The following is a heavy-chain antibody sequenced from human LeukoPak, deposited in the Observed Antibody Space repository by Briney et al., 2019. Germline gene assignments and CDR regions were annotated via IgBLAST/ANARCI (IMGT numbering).Heavy chain of an antibody. J-gene: IGHJ1*01. CDR3: ARGGYGGKRYFQH. CDR2: IYYSGST. D-gene: IGHD4-23*01. V-gene: IGHV4-59*01. CDR1: GGSFSAYY. Sequence: NPSETLSLTCAVYGGSFSAYYWSWIRQPPGKGLEWIGYIYYSGSTNYNPSLKSRVTISVDTSKNQFSLKLSSVTAADTAVYYCARGGYGGKRYFQHWGQGTLVTVSS.